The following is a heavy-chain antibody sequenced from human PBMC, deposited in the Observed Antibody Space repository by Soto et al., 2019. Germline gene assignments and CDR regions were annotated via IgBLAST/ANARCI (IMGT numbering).Heavy chain of an antibody. CDR3: ARERAEYCSGGSCYPYYYMDV. CDR1: GFTFSSYW. J-gene: IGHJ6*03. Sequence: GGSLRLSCAASGFTFSSYWMHWVRQAPGKGLVWVSRINSDGSSTSYADSVKGRFTISRDNAKNTLYLQMNSLRAEDTAVYYCARERAEYCSGGSCYPYYYMDVWGKGTTVTVSS. V-gene: IGHV3-74*01. D-gene: IGHD2-15*01. CDR2: INSDGSST.